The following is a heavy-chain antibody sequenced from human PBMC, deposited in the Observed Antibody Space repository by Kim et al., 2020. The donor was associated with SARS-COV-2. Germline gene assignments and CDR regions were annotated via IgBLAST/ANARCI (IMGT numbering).Heavy chain of an antibody. J-gene: IGHJ4*02. D-gene: IGHD1-1*01. Sequence: ADSVKGRFTISRDNSQDTLYLQMNRLRVEDTAVYYCVKGQFIDNLYGSFDCGGQGTLVTVSS. V-gene: IGHV3-33*06. CDR3: VKGQFIDNLYGSFDC.